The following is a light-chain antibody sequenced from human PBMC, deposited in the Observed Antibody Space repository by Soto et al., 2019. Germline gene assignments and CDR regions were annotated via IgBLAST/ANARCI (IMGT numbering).Light chain of an antibody. J-gene: IGKJ5*01. V-gene: IGKV3D-20*01. CDR1: QSVSSSY. CDR2: DAS. CDR3: QQYNNWPPIT. Sequence: EIVLTQSPSTLSLSPGERATLSCGASQSVSSSYLAWYQQKPGLAPRLLIYDASNRATGIPARFSGSGSGTEFTLTISSLQSEDFAVYYCQQYNNWPPITFGQGTRLEIK.